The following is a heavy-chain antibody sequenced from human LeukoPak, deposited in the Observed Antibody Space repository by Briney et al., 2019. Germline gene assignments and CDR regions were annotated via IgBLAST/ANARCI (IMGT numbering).Heavy chain of an antibody. D-gene: IGHD1-1*01. V-gene: IGHV1-8*01. Sequence: ASVKVSCKASGYAFTSYDLNWVRQATGPGLEWMGWMNPNSGNTGYAQKFQGRVTMTRNTSISTAYMELSSLRSEDTAVYYCARGRGGRKGWFDPWGQGTLVTVSS. CDR3: ARGRGGRKGWFDP. CDR1: GYAFTSYD. CDR2: MNPNSGNT. J-gene: IGHJ5*02.